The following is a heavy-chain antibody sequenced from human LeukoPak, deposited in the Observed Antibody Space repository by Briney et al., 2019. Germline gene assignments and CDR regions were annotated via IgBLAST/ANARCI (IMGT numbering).Heavy chain of an antibody. CDR1: GFTFSSYG. J-gene: IGHJ4*02. V-gene: IGHV3-30*18. CDR3: AKDRYTSDLYYFDY. CDR2: ISYDGSNK. D-gene: IGHD6-19*01. Sequence: TGGSLRLSCAASGFTFSSYGMHWVRQAPGKGLEWVAVISYDGSNKYYADSVKGRFTISRDNSKNTLFLQMNSLRAEDTAVYYCAKDRYTSDLYYFDYWGQGTLVTVSS.